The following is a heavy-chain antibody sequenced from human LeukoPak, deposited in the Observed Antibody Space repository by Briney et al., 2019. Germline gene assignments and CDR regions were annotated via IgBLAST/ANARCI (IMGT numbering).Heavy chain of an antibody. D-gene: IGHD1-26*01. V-gene: IGHV3-11*01. CDR2: ISGSGNAK. J-gene: IGHJ4*02. CDR1: GFNFSDYY. CDR3: ARGWARLPY. Sequence: GGSLRLSCAASGFNFSDYYASWIRQAPGKGLEWLSFISGSGNAKYYADSVKGRFTTSRDNAKNSPYLQMNSLRVEDTAVYYCARGWARLPYWGQGTLVTVSS.